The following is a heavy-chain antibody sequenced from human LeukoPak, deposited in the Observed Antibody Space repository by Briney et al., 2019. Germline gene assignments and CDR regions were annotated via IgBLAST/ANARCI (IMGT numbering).Heavy chain of an antibody. V-gene: IGHV3-23*01. CDR2: ISGIGDNT. CDR3: ATDLGQAGTGFFDAFDI. D-gene: IGHD6-13*01. J-gene: IGHJ3*02. CDR1: GLTFSSYA. Sequence: GGSLRLSCAASGLTFSSYAMSWVRQAPGKGLEWVSSISGIGDNTYSADSVKGRFTISRDNSKNTLYLQMNSLRAEGTAVYYCATDLGQAGTGFFDAFDIWGQGTMVTVSS.